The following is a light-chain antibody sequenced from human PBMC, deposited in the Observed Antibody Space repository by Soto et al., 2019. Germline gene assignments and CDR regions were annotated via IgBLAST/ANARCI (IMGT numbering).Light chain of an antibody. Sequence: DIVMTQSPLSLPVTPGEPASISCRSSQSLLHSNGYNYLDWYLQKPGQSPQLLIYLGSNRASGXPXXFSGSGSGTDFTLEISRVEAEDVGVYYCMQALQTPTFGQGTKVEIK. CDR2: LGS. CDR1: QSLLHSNGYNY. CDR3: MQALQTPT. J-gene: IGKJ1*01. V-gene: IGKV2-28*01.